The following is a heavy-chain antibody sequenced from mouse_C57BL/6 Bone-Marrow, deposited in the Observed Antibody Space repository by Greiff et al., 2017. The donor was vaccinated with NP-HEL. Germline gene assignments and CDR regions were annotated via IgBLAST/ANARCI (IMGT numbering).Heavy chain of an antibody. CDR2: IRSKSNNYAT. CDR1: GFSFNTYA. Sequence: EVQLKESGGGLVQPKGSLKLSCAASGFSFNTYAMNWVRQAPGKGLEWVARIRSKSNNYATYYADSLKDRFTISRDDSESMLYLQMNNLKTEDTAMYYGVRQGYDGYYLDYWGQGTTLTVSS. V-gene: IGHV10-1*01. J-gene: IGHJ2*01. CDR3: VRQGYDGYYLDY. D-gene: IGHD2-3*01.